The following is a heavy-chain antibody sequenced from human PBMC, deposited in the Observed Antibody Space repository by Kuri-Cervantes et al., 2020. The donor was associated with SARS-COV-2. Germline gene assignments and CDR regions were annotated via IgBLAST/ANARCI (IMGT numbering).Heavy chain of an antibody. J-gene: IGHJ2*01. V-gene: IGHV4-39*07. D-gene: IGHD3-16*02. CDR2: IYYSGST. CDR1: GGSISSSSYY. CDR3: ARSPDYVWGSYQSSYWHFDL. Sequence: SETLSLTCTVSGGSISSSSYYWGWIRQPPGKGLEWIGSIYYSGSTYYNPSLKSRVTISVDTSKNQFSLKLSSVTAADTAVYYCARSPDYVWGSYQSSYWHFDLWGRGTLVTVSS.